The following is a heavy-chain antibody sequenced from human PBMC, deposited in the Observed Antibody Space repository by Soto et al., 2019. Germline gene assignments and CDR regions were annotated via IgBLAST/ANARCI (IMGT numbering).Heavy chain of an antibody. CDR2: ISAFNGNT. V-gene: IGHV1-18*01. D-gene: IGHD2-2*01. Sequence: ASVKVSCKASGYTFTSYGISWVRQAPGQGLEWMGWISAFNGNTNYAQKLQGRVTMTTDTSTSTAYMELRSLRSDDTAVYYCARYIPGVRYYGMDVWGQGTTVTVSS. CDR1: GYTFTSYG. CDR3: ARYIPGVRYYGMDV. J-gene: IGHJ6*02.